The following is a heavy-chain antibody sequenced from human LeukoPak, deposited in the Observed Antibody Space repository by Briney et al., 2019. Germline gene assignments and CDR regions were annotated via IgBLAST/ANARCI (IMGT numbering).Heavy chain of an antibody. CDR1: GFTFSSNS. J-gene: IGHJ4*02. CDR2: ISSGSGYI. CDR3: VRDSSWFDF. V-gene: IGHV3-21*01. Sequence: GGSLRLSCAASGFTFSSNSMNWVRQAPGKGLEWVSSISSGSGYIYYADSVKGRFTISRDNAKNSLYLQMNSLRAKDTAVYYCVRDSSWFDFWGQGTLVTVSS. D-gene: IGHD6-13*01.